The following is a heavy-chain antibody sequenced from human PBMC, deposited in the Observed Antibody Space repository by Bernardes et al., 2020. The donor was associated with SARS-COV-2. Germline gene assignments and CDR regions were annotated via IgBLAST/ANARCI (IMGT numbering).Heavy chain of an antibody. V-gene: IGHV3-74*01. CDR3: VGRNYDSTGFSDF. CDR1: GFAFSNYC. J-gene: IGHJ4*02. D-gene: IGHD3-22*01. Sequence: GGSLRVSCAASGFAFSNYCMHWVRQASGKGLVLVSRIKTDGSTTNYADSLKGRFTISRDNAKNTLYLQMNSLRVEDTAVYYCVGRNYDSTGFSDFWGQGTLVTVSS. CDR2: IKTDGSTT.